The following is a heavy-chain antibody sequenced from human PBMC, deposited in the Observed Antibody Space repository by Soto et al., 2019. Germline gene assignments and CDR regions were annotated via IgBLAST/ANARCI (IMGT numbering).Heavy chain of an antibody. CDR1: GFTFSSYG. V-gene: IGHV3-30*18. J-gene: IGHJ5*02. Sequence: QVQLVESGGGVVQPGRSLRLSCAASGFTFSSYGMHWVRQAPGKGLEWVAVISYDGSNKYYADSVKGRFTISRDNSKNTLYLQMNSLRAEDTAVYYCAKDTGPHPAWGQGTLVTVSS. CDR2: ISYDGSNK. D-gene: IGHD1-1*01. CDR3: AKDTGPHPA.